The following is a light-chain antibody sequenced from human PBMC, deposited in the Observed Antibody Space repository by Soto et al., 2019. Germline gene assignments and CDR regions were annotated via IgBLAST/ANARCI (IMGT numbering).Light chain of an antibody. J-gene: IGLJ3*02. Sequence: QSALTQPASVSGSPGQSITISCTGTLSDIGSYNYVSWYQQHPGKAPKLIIYEVSIRPSGVSNRFSGSKSGKTASLTISGLRTEDGADYFCSSYATRNWVFGGGTKLTVL. CDR1: LSDIGSYNY. CDR3: SSYATRNWV. V-gene: IGLV2-14*01. CDR2: EVS.